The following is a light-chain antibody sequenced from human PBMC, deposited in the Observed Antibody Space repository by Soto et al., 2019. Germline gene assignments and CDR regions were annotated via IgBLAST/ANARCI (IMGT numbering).Light chain of an antibody. V-gene: IGLV2-14*01. Sequence: QSALTQPASVSGSPGQSITISCTGSSGDVGAYNFVSWFQQHPGKAPKIILYDVTSRPSGVSNRFSGSKSGNTASLTISGLQAEDEADYYCSSFTTSSPLLFGGGTKLTVL. CDR3: SSFTTSSPLL. J-gene: IGLJ2*01. CDR1: SGDVGAYNF. CDR2: DVT.